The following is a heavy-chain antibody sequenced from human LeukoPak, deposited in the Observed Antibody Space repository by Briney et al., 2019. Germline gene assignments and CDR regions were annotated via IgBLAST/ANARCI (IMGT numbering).Heavy chain of an antibody. V-gene: IGHV4-30-4*01. CDR1: GGSISSGDYY. CDR2: IYYSGST. CDR3: ARVYTGYCSSTSCYVLDY. Sequence: PSETLSLTCTVSGGSISSGDYYWSWIRQPPGKGLEWIGYIYYSGSTYYNPSLKSRVTISVDTSKNQFSLKLSSVTAADTAVCYCARVYTGYCSSTSCYVLDYWGQGTLVTVSS. D-gene: IGHD2-2*01. J-gene: IGHJ4*02.